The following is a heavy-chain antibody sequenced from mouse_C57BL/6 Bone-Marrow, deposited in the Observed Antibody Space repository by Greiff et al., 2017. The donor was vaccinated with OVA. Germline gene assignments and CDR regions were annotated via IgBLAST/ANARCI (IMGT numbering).Heavy chain of an antibody. Sequence: EVMLVESGGGLVQPGGSLSLSCAASGFTFTDYYMSWVRQPPGKALEWLGFIINKANGYTTEYSASVKGRFTISRDNSQSILYLQMNALRAEDSATYYCARYGSSYGYFDVWGTGTTVTVSS. J-gene: IGHJ1*03. V-gene: IGHV7-3*01. CDR2: IINKANGYTT. D-gene: IGHD1-1*01. CDR3: ARYGSSYGYFDV. CDR1: GFTFTDYY.